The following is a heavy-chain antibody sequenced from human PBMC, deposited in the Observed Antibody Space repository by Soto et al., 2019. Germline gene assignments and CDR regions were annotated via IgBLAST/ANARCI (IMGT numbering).Heavy chain of an antibody. J-gene: IGHJ4*02. Sequence: ASVKVSCKASGYTFTGYYMHGVRQAPGQGLEWMGWINPNSGGTNYAQKFQGRVTMTRDTSISTAYMELSRLRSDDTAVYYCARRNFDVFWSGYYFFDYWGQGTLVTVPQ. D-gene: IGHD3-3*01. CDR2: INPNSGGT. V-gene: IGHV1-2*02. CDR3: ARRNFDVFWSGYYFFDY. CDR1: GYTFTGYY.